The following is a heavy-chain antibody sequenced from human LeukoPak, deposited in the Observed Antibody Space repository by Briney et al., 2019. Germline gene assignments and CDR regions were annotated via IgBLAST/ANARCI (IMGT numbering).Heavy chain of an antibody. Sequence: GGSLRLSCAASGFSFSDSYMTWLRQAPGKGLECVSYISDSATTTWYADSVKGRFTISRDNAKKSLYLQMNNVSAEDTAVYYCVRVLAAGFRMDVWGQGTTVTISS. D-gene: IGHD6-13*01. CDR1: GFSFSDSY. CDR2: ISDSATTT. V-gene: IGHV3-11*01. J-gene: IGHJ6*02. CDR3: VRVLAAGFRMDV.